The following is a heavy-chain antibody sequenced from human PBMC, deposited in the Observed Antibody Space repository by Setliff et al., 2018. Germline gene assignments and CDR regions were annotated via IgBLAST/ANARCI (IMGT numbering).Heavy chain of an antibody. V-gene: IGHV4-34*01. CDR3: ARGAGEYSGNYYR. J-gene: IGHJ5*02. CDR2: INYSGRT. D-gene: IGHD1-26*01. CDR1: GGSFSGYF. Sequence: SATLSLACAVYGGSFSGYFWTWIRQPPGKGLEWIGEINYSGRTNYNPSFKSRVLISADTSKNQFSLKLTSVTAADACVYSCARGAGEYSGNYYRWGQGALVTVSS.